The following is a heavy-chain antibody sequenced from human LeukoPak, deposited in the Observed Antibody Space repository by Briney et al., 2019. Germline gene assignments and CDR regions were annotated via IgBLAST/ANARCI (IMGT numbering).Heavy chain of an antibody. V-gene: IGHV3-48*01. CDR3: ARDKYSGSYYLAY. D-gene: IGHD1-26*01. CDR1: GFTFSSYS. Sequence: GGALRLSCAASGFTFSSYSMNWVRQAPGKGLEWVSYISSSSSTIYYTDSVKGRFTISRDNAKNSLYLQMNSLRAEDTAVYYCARDKYSGSYYLAYWGQGTLVTVSS. J-gene: IGHJ4*02. CDR2: ISSSSSTI.